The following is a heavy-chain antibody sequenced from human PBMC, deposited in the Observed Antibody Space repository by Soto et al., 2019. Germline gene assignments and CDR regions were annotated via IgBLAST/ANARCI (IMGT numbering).Heavy chain of an antibody. V-gene: IGHV3-23*01. J-gene: IGHJ5*02. CDR1: GFTFSSYD. CDR2: ITGSGGST. Sequence: EVQLLESGGGLVQPGGSLRLSCAASGFTFSSYDMSWVRQAPGKGLVWVSTITGSGGSTYYADSVKGRFTISRDNSKNPXHLQMNSLRADDTAAYYCAKGRPRDWVGICSNWFDPWGQGTLVTVSS. CDR3: AKGRPRDWVGICSNWFDP. D-gene: IGHD2-15*01.